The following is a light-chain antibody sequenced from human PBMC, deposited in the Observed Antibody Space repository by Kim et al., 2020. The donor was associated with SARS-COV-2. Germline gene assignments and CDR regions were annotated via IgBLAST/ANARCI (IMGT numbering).Light chain of an antibody. CDR3: QQYDDPSYT. CDR1: QSINSRS. CDR2: AAS. J-gene: IGKJ2*01. Sequence: EIALTQSPGTLSLSPGESATLSFRASQSINSRSLTWYQQKPGQAPRLLVYAASSRATGIPDRFSGSGSGTDFTLTISRLEPEDSAVYYCQQYDDPSYTFGQGTKLEI. V-gene: IGKV3-20*01.